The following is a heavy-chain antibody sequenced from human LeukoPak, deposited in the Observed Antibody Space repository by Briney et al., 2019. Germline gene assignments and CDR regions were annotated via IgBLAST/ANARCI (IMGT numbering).Heavy chain of an antibody. CDR3: VCGTLVRRYFDY. CDR1: EGTLSSYA. D-gene: IGHD3-9*01. CDR2: IIPIFGTA. V-gene: IGHV1-69*06. J-gene: IGHJ4*02. Sequence: GASVKASGKASEGTLSSYAISWGRQAPGHRLKWRGGIIPIFGTANYAQKFQGRVTITADKSTGTAYMELSSLRSEDTAVYYCVCGTLVRRYFDYWGQGTLVTVSS.